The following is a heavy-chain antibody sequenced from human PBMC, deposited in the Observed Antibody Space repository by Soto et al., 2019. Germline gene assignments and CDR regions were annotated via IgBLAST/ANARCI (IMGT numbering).Heavy chain of an antibody. CDR2: IYYSGST. CDR1: GGSISSGGYY. V-gene: IGHV4-31*03. D-gene: IGHD3-3*01. CDR3: ARVHPAFITIFGVSTNWFDP. J-gene: IGHJ5*02. Sequence: QVQLQESGPGLVKPSQTLSLTCTVSGGSISSGGYYWSWIRQHPGKGLEWIGYIYYSGSTYYNPSRKRRVTISVDTSKNQFSLKLSSVTAADTAVYYCARVHPAFITIFGVSTNWFDPWGQGTLVTVSS.